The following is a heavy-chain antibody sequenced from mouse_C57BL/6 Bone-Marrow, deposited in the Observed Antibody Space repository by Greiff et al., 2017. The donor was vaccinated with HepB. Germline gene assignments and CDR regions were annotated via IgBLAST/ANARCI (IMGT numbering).Heavy chain of an antibody. CDR3: ARWGDGYYPAWFAY. D-gene: IGHD2-3*01. J-gene: IGHJ3*01. V-gene: IGHV1-64*01. Sequence: VQLQQSGAELVKPGASVKLSCKASGYTFTSYWMHWVKQRPGQGLEWIGMIHPNSGSTNYNEKFKSKATLTVDKSSSTAYMQLSSLTSEDSAVYYCARWGDGYYPAWFAYWGQGTLVTVSA. CDR1: GYTFTSYW. CDR2: IHPNSGST.